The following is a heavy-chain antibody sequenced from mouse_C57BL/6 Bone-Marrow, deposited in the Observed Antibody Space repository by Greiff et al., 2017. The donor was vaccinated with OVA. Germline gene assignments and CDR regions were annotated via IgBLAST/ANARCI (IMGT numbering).Heavy chain of an antibody. Sequence: EVKVVASGGGLVQPKGSLKLSCAASGFSFNTYAMNWVRQAPGKGLEWVARIRSKRNNYATYYADSVKDRFTISRDDSESMLYLQMNNVKTEDTAMYYCVRHRNLDYWGQGTTLTVAS. CDR3: VRHRNLDY. CDR2: IRSKRNNYAT. CDR1: GFSFNTYA. V-gene: IGHV10-1*01. J-gene: IGHJ2*01.